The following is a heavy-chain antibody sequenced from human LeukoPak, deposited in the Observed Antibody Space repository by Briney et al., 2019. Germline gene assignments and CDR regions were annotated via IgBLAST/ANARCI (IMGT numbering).Heavy chain of an antibody. D-gene: IGHD6-13*01. CDR3: VTSTGQQFIPYDY. CDR2: IYGGDAA. Sequence: GGSLRLSCSASGINVSSNYMTWIRQAPGKGLGWVSLIYGGDAAYYAESARGRFMISRDNLKNTLFLQMNSLRVEDTAVYYCVTSTGQQFIPYDYWGQGTHVTVSS. J-gene: IGHJ4*02. CDR1: GINVSSNY. V-gene: IGHV3-66*02.